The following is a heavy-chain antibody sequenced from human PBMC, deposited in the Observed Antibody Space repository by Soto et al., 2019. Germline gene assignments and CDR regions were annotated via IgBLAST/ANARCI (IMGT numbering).Heavy chain of an antibody. J-gene: IGHJ4*02. D-gene: IGHD6-19*01. V-gene: IGHV5-51*01. Sequence: PGEALKISCKGSGYSFTSYWIAWVRQMPGKGLEWMGIIYPSDSDTRYSPSFEGQVTISADKSINTAYLQWSSLKASDTAMYFCARQQTYSSGWPYYFDYWGQGTLVPVSS. CDR3: ARQQTYSSGWPYYFDY. CDR1: GYSFTSYW. CDR2: IYPSDSDT.